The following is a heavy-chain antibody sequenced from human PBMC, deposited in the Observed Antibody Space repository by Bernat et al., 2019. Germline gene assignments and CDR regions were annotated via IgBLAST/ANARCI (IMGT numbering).Heavy chain of an antibody. Sequence: EVQLVESGGGLVKPGGSLRISCAASGFTFTSYAMHWVRQAPGKGLEWVSSISGSGSYIYYADSLKGRITISRDNARNSLYLQINNLRAEDTAIYYCARENSILGPILTGYIYYFDYWGQGTLVTVSS. CDR1: GFTFTSYA. CDR2: ISGSGSYI. D-gene: IGHD3-9*01. CDR3: ARENSILGPILTGYIYYFDY. J-gene: IGHJ4*02. V-gene: IGHV3-21*01.